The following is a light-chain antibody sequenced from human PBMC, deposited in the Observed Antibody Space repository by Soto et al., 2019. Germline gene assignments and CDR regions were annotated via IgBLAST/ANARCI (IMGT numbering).Light chain of an antibody. J-gene: IGKJ3*01. Sequence: DIQMTQSPSSLSASVGDRVSITCRASQSISSYLNWYQQKPGKAPKLLIYAAFTLQTGVSSRFIGSGSGTDFTLTISSLQPEDFATYYCQQSYSTLPFTFGPGTKVDIK. V-gene: IGKV1-39*01. CDR1: QSISSY. CDR3: QQSYSTLPFT. CDR2: AAF.